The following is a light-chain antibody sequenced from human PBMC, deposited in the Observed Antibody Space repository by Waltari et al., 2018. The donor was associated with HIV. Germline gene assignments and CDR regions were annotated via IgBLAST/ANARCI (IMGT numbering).Light chain of an antibody. CDR3: QQYNNWPPGYT. CDR2: DAS. J-gene: IGKJ2*01. V-gene: IGKV3-15*01. CDR1: QSISSD. Sequence: ETVMTQSPATLFVSPGETATLLCRASQSISSDLAWYQQKHGQAPRLLMYDASHRATGIPARFSGSESGTEFTLTSSSLQSEDFAVYYCQQYNNWPPGYTFGQGTKLQIK.